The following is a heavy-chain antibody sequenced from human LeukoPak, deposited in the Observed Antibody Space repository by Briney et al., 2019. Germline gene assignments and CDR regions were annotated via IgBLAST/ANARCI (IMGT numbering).Heavy chain of an antibody. V-gene: IGHV1-18*01. CDR3: ARDRPYGSGSYYPLNWFDP. J-gene: IGHJ5*02. Sequence: ASVKVSCKASGYTFTSYGISWVRQAPGQGLEWMGWISAYNGNTNYAQKLQGRVTMTTDTSTSTAYMELRSLRSDDTAVYYCARDRPYGSGSYYPLNWFDPWGQGTLVTVSS. CDR1: GYTFTSYG. D-gene: IGHD3-10*01. CDR2: ISAYNGNT.